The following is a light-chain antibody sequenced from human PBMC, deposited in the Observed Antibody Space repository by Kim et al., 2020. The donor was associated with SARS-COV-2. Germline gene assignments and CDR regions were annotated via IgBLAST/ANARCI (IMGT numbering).Light chain of an antibody. J-gene: IGLJ2*01. Sequence: PGQSIAVTCTGTSSDGGGYNYVSWYQQHPGKAPKLMIYDVSNRPSGVSNRFSGSKSGNTASLTISGLLAEDEADYYCSSYTSILHVVFGGGTQLNVL. CDR3: SSYTSILHVV. V-gene: IGLV2-14*03. CDR2: DVS. CDR1: SSDGGGYNY.